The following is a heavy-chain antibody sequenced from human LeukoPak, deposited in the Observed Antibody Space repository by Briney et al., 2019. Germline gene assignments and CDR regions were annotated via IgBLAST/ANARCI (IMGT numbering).Heavy chain of an antibody. J-gene: IGHJ4*02. Sequence: GGSLRLSCGASGFTFSNRPMHWVRQAPGKGLESVSAISGDGINTYYANPVRGRFTISRDNSKNTLYLQMGSLRTEDMAVYYCAREYPNGSLDYWGQGTLVTVSS. V-gene: IGHV3-64*01. CDR3: AREYPNGSLDY. CDR2: ISGDGINT. D-gene: IGHD1-26*01. CDR1: GFTFSNRP.